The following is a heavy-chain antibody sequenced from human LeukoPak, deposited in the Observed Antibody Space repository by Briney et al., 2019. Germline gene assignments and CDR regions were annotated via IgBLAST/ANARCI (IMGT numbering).Heavy chain of an antibody. CDR2: ISYDGSNK. Sequence: GGSLRLSCAASGFTFSTYSMNWVRQAPGKGLEWVAVISYDGSNKYYADSVKGRLTISRDKSKNTVSLQMNSLRAEDTAVYYCARDAYCSSTSCYLDVWGKGTTVTVSS. CDR1: GFTFSTYS. CDR3: ARDAYCSSTSCYLDV. V-gene: IGHV3-30*03. J-gene: IGHJ6*03. D-gene: IGHD2-2*01.